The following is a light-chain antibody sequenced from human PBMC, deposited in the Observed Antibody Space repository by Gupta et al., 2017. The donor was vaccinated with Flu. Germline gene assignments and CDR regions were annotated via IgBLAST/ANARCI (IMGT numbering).Light chain of an antibody. Sequence: IAMSQWPSTLAVVPGGPASISCRSRQSLLHGKVNTYVDWYLQKPGQSPQLLIYLVSTRAPGVPDRFSGSGSGTDFTLRISRVESEDVGVYYCMQDLQFPYSFGQGTNVEIK. J-gene: IGKJ2*03. CDR1: QSLLHGKVNTY. CDR3: MQDLQFPYS. CDR2: LVS. V-gene: IGKV2-28*01.